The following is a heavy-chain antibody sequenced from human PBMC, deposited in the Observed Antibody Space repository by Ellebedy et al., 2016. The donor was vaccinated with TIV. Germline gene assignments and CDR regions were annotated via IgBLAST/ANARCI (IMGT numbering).Heavy chain of an antibody. J-gene: IGHJ4*02. CDR3: ARVLVTAQSDY. Sequence: ASVKVSXXASGYTFTSYAISWVRQAPGQGLEWMGWITTNNGDTNYAQAFQGRVTMTTDTSTSTAYMELRSLRPDDTAVYFCARVLVTAQSDYWGQGTLVTVSS. D-gene: IGHD2-21*02. CDR1: GYTFTSYA. CDR2: ITTNNGDT. V-gene: IGHV1-18*04.